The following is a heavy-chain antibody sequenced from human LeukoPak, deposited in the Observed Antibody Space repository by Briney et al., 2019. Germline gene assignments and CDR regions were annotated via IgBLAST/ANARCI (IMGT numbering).Heavy chain of an antibody. V-gene: IGHV5-51*01. D-gene: IGHD1-14*01. CDR2: IYPGDSDT. CDR3: ATSGRGDYYDY. J-gene: IGHJ4*02. Sequence: GESLKISCQGSGYSFTTYWIAWVRQMRGKGLEWMGIIYPGDSDTRYSPSFQGQVTISVDKSISTAYLQWSSLKASDTAMYYCATSGRGDYYDYWGQGTLVKVSS. CDR1: GYSFTTYW.